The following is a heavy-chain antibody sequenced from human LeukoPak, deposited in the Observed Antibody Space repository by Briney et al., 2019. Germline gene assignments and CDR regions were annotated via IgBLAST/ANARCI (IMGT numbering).Heavy chain of an antibody. D-gene: IGHD1-26*01. V-gene: IGHV3-23*01. CDR3: ARVGGTDAYDI. CDR1: GGSFSGYY. J-gene: IGHJ3*02. Sequence: ETLSLTCAVYGGSFSGYYWSWVRLAPGKGLEWVSTITTSGGGTYYADSVKGRFSISRDNSKNTAYLQMNSLKAEDTAVYYCARVGGTDAYDIWGQGTMVTVSS. CDR2: ITTSGGGT.